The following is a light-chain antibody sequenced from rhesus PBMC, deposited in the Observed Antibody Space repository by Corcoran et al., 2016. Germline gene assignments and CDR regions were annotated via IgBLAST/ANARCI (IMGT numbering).Light chain of an antibody. Sequence: QVILTQSPATLSLSPGERATLSCRASQSVSSYLAWYQQKPGQAPRPLIYGASSRATGIPDMFSGSGSGTEFTLTISSLEPDDFVGYYCQKYSSSPTFGQGTKVEIK. CDR3: QKYSSSPT. CDR1: QSVSSY. CDR2: GAS. V-gene: IGKV3-53*01. J-gene: IGKJ1*01.